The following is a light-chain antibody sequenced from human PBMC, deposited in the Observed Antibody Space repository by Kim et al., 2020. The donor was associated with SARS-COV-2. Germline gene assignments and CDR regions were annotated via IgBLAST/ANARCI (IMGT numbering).Light chain of an antibody. Sequence: SASISCRSGQSLAYSDGNIYLNWFHQRPGQSPRRLIYKVSKRDSGVPDRFSGSGSGTDFTLQISRVEAEDVGVYYCMQGTHWPFTFGPGTKVDIK. CDR1: QSLAYSDGNIY. CDR3: MQGTHWPFT. CDR2: KVS. J-gene: IGKJ3*01. V-gene: IGKV2-30*01.